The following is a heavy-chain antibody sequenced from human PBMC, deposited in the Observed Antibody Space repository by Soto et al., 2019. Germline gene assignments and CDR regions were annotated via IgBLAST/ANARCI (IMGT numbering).Heavy chain of an antibody. D-gene: IGHD3-16*02. V-gene: IGHV4-31*03. Sequence: PSEILSLTCTVSGGSISSGVYYWSWIRQHPGKGLEWIGYIYYSGSTYYNPSLKSRVTISVDTSKNQFSLKLSSVTAADTAVYYCASWVIGDAFDIWGQGTMVTVS. CDR1: GGSISSGVYY. CDR3: ASWVIGDAFDI. CDR2: IYYSGST. J-gene: IGHJ3*02.